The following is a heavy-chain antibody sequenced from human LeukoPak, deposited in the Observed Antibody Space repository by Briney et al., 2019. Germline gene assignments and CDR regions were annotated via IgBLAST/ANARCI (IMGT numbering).Heavy chain of an antibody. J-gene: IGHJ4*02. D-gene: IGHD4-17*01. CDR3: AILLRFFDY. V-gene: IGHV4-59*11. CDR1: GGSISSHY. CDR2: IYYSGST. Sequence: SETLSLTCTVSGGSISSHYWSWIRQPPGKGLEWIGYIYYSGSTNYNPSLKSRVTISVDTSKNQFSLKLSSVTAADTAVYYCAILLRFFDYWGQGTLVTVSS.